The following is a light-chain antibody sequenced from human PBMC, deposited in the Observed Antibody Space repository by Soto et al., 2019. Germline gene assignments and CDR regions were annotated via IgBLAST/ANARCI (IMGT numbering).Light chain of an antibody. J-gene: IGLJ1*01. CDR2: GNS. CDR1: SSNIGAGYD. Sequence: QSVLTQPPSVSGAPGQRVTISCTGSSSNIGAGYDVHWYQQLPGTAPKLLIYGNSNRPSGVPDRFSGSKSGTSASLAITGLQAEDEAEYYCQSYDSSLSGPWVFGTGTKVTVL. CDR3: QSYDSSLSGPWV. V-gene: IGLV1-40*01.